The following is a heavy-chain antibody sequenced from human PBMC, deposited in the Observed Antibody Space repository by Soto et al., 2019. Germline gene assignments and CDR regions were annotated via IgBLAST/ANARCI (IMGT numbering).Heavy chain of an antibody. D-gene: IGHD2-15*01. J-gene: IGHJ4*02. Sequence: QVQLVESGGGVVQPGRSLRLSCAASGFTFSSYAMHWVRQAPGKGLEWVAVISYDGSNKYYADSVKGRFTISRDNSKNTLYLQMNSLRAEDTAVYYCARGDPPIVPTWGQGTLVTVSS. CDR1: GFTFSSYA. CDR3: ARGDPPIVPT. V-gene: IGHV3-30-3*01. CDR2: ISYDGSNK.